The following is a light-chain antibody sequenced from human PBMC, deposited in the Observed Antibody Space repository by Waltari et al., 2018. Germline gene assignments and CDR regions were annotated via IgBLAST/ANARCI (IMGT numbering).Light chain of an antibody. J-gene: IGLJ2*01. CDR2: DFS. CDR1: SSDVGGYNY. Sequence: QSALTQPASVSGSPGPSTTLSCPGTSSDVGGYNYFSWYQQHPGKAPKLLIYDFSKRPSGVSNSFSGSKSGNTASLTISGLQAEDEADYYCCSYAGSSTLVFGGGTKLTVL. CDR3: CSYAGSSTLV. V-gene: IGLV2-23*02.